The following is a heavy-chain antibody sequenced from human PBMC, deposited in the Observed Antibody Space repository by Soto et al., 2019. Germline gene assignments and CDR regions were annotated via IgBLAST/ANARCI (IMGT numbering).Heavy chain of an antibody. V-gene: IGHV1-46*03. CDR2: INPSGGST. D-gene: IGHD3-3*01. Sequence: GASVKVSCKASGYTFTSYYMHWVRQAPGQGLEWMGIINPSGGSTSYAQKFQGRVTMTRDTSTSTVYMELSSLRSEDTAVYYCARDGDAPAPDYDFWKRLKYYFDYWGQGTLVTVSS. CDR1: GYTFTSYY. CDR3: ARDGDAPAPDYDFWKRLKYYFDY. J-gene: IGHJ4*02.